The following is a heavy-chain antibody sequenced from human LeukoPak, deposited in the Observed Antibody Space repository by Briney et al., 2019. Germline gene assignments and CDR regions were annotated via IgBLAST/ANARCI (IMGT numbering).Heavy chain of an antibody. D-gene: IGHD6-19*01. CDR2: IKQDGSEK. CDR3: ARVLAVALIDY. Sequence: PGGSLRLSCAASGFTCSSYWMSLVRQAPGKGLEWVANIKQDGSEKYYVDSVKGRFTISRDNAKNSLYLQMNSLRAEDTAVYYCARVLAVALIDYWGQGTLVTVSS. CDR1: GFTCSSYW. V-gene: IGHV3-7*01. J-gene: IGHJ4*02.